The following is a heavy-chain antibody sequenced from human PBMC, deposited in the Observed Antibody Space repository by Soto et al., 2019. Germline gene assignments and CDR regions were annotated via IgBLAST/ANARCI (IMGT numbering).Heavy chain of an antibody. CDR2: IYDTGTT. J-gene: IGHJ6*02. CDR3: ARGSSSYYDYGMDV. Sequence: PSETLSLTCTVSGASISGFYMSWIRKSAGKGLEWIGRIYDTGTTYYNPSLKSRVMMSVDTSKKQFSLKLRSVTAADTAVYFCARGSSSYYDYGMDVWGQGTTVTVSS. D-gene: IGHD6-6*01. V-gene: IGHV4-4*07. CDR1: GASISGFY.